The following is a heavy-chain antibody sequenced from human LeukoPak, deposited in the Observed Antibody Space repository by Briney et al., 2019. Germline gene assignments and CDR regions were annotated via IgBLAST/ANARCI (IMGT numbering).Heavy chain of an antibody. J-gene: IGHJ4*02. V-gene: IGHV1-69*13. CDR1: GGTFSSYA. CDR3: AREGLWGPAN. Sequence: ASVKVSCKASGGTFSSYAISWVRQAPGQGLEWMGGIIPIFGTANYAQKFQGRVTITADESTSTAYMELSSLRSEDTAVYYCAREGLWGPANWGQGTLVTVSS. D-gene: IGHD3-16*01. CDR2: IIPIFGTA.